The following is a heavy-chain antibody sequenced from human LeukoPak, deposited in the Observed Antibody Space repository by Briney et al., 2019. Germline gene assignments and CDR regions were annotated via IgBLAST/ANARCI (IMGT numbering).Heavy chain of an antibody. CDR3: ARQVVVVIIANFDY. D-gene: IGHD3-22*01. J-gene: IGHJ4*02. Sequence: PSETLSLTCAVYGGSFGGYYWSWIRKPPGKGLDWMGEINHSGSTNYNPSLKSRVTISVDTSKNQFSLKLSSVTAADTAVYYCARQVVVVIIANFDYWGQGTLVTVSS. V-gene: IGHV4-34*01. CDR2: INHSGST. CDR1: GGSFGGYY.